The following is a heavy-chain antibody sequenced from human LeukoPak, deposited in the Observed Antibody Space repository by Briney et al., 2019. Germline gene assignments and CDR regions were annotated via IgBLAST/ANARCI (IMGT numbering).Heavy chain of an antibody. Sequence: SETLSLTCTVSGGSISSYYWNWIRQPPGKGLEWIGYIYYSGSTYYNPSLKSRVTISVDTSKNQFSLKLSSVTAADTAVYYCARDRSYYDFWSGYYTGPGDAFDIWGQGTMVTVSS. CDR2: IYYSGST. CDR1: GGSISSYY. V-gene: IGHV4-59*01. J-gene: IGHJ3*02. D-gene: IGHD3-3*01. CDR3: ARDRSYYDFWSGYYTGPGDAFDI.